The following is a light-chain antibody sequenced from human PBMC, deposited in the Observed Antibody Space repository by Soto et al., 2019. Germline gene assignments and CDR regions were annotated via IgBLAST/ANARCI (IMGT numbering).Light chain of an antibody. CDR3: CSYAGSYRV. CDR2: DVA. CDR1: SSDVGGSNF. Sequence: QSALTQPASVSDSPGQSITISCTGTSSDVGGSNFVSWYQQHPGKPPKLIIYDVANRPSGVSNRFSGSKSGNTASLTISGIQDEDEADYYCCSYAGSYRVFGTGTKGTAL. V-gene: IGLV2-14*03. J-gene: IGLJ1*01.